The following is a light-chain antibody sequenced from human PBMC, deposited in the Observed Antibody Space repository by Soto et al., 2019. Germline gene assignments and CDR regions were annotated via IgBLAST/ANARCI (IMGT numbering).Light chain of an antibody. CDR1: QDISNS. V-gene: IGKV1-27*01. Sequence: DIQMTQSPSSLSASVGDRVTITCRASQDISNSLAWYQQKPGKVPKVLIYATSILQSGVPARFSGSGSGTDFTLTISSLQPEDVATYYCQNHNSAPLTFGGGNKVEI. CDR2: ATS. CDR3: QNHNSAPLT. J-gene: IGKJ4*01.